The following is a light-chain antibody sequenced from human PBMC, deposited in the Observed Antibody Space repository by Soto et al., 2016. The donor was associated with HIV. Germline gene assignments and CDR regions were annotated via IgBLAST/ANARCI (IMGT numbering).Light chain of an antibody. CDR3: QQSHSPPRT. J-gene: IGKJ1*01. V-gene: IGKV1-39*01. CDR1: QGISSY. Sequence: DIQLTQSPSSLSASVGDRVTITCRVSQGISSYLNWYQQKPGKAPKVLISATSDLQSGVPSRFSGSRSGREFTLTISSLQPEDFATYYCQQSHSPPRTFGQGTKVEIE. CDR2: ATS.